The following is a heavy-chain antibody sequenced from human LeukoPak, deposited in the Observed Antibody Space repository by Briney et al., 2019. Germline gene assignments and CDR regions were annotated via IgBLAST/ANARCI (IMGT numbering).Heavy chain of an antibody. CDR2: IWYDGSNK. CDR1: GFTFSSYG. Sequence: GGSLRLSCAASGFTFSSYGRHWVRQAPGKGLEWVAVIWYDGSNKYYADSVKGRFTIYRDNSKNTLYLQMNSLRAEDTAVYYCAKEPYCSGGSCYQIWGQGTLVTVSS. D-gene: IGHD2-15*01. V-gene: IGHV3-33*06. J-gene: IGHJ4*02. CDR3: AKEPYCSGGSCYQI.